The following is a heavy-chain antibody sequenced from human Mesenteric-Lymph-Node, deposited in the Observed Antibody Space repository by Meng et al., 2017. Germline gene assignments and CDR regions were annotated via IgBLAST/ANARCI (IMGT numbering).Heavy chain of an antibody. Sequence: SETLSLTCTVSDASISLSTSYYWGWVRQPPGKGLEWIGEINYGGSTNYNPSLKSRVTISRDTSKNQFSLKLSSVTDADTAFYYCARGPNDYGDYANFDYWGQGTLVTVSS. D-gene: IGHD4-17*01. V-gene: IGHV4-39*07. J-gene: IGHJ4*02. CDR3: ARGPNDYGDYANFDY. CDR1: DASISLSTSYY. CDR2: INYGGST.